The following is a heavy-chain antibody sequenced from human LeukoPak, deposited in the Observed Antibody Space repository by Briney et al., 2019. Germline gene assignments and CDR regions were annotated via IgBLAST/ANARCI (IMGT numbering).Heavy chain of an antibody. Sequence: SETLSLTCSVSGGSMTVYYWNWIRQSPGKGLEWIGSISYSGSTNYNPSLKSRVTISIDTSKNRFSLKVSSVIAADTAMYYCARGGSRSYTSSTLDYWGQGTLVTVSS. V-gene: IGHV4-59*12. J-gene: IGHJ4*02. CDR1: GGSMTVYY. CDR2: ISYSGST. CDR3: ARGGSRSYTSSTLDY. D-gene: IGHD6-6*01.